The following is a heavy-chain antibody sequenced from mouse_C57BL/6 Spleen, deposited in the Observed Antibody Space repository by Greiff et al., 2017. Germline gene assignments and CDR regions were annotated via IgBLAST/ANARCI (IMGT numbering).Heavy chain of an antibody. D-gene: IGHD2-1*01. J-gene: IGHJ4*01. CDR3: ARSYGNYFYYAMDY. Sequence: VQLQQSGPELVKPGASVKISCKASGYSFTGYYMNWVKQSPEKSLEWIGEINPSTGGTTYNQKFKAKATLTVDKSSSTAYMQLKSLTSEDSAVXYCARSYGNYFYYAMDYWGQGTSVTVSS. V-gene: IGHV1-42*01. CDR2: INPSTGGT. CDR1: GYSFTGYY.